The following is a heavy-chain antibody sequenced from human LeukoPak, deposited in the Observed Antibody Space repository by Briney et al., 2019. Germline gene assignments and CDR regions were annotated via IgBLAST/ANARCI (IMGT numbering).Heavy chain of an antibody. J-gene: IGHJ4*02. CDR1: GDSTSNFY. V-gene: IGHV4-59*03. D-gene: IGHD2-8*01. Sequence: SETLSLTCTVSGDSTSNFYWNWIRQSPGKGLEWIGNIHYSGSSVYNPSLKSRGTISIDTSRRQFFLKLNSVTAADTAVYFCALAPNSPWFDFGGPGTLVTVSS. CDR2: IHYSGSS. CDR3: ALAPNSPWFDF.